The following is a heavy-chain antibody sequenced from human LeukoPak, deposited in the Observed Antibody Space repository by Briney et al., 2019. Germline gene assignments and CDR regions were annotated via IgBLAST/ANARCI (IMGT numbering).Heavy chain of an antibody. D-gene: IGHD6-19*01. Sequence: LETLSLTCSVSGGSISSYYWSWIRQPPGKGLEWIGYIYGSGYTNYNPSLKSRVTMSIDTSKNHFSLKLTSVTAADTATYYCARETSLAGFASGLGFNYWGQGILVTVSS. CDR2: IYGSGYT. J-gene: IGHJ4*02. CDR3: ARETSLAGFASGLGFNY. V-gene: IGHV4-59*01. CDR1: GGSISSYY.